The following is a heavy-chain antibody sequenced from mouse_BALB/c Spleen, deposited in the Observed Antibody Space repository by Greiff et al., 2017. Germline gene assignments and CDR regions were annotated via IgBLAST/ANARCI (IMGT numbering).Heavy chain of an antibody. V-gene: IGHV1-84*02. Sequence: QVQLKESGPELVKPGASVKISCKASGYTFTDYYINWVKQKPGQGLEWIGWIYPGSGNTKYNEKFKGKATLTVDTSSSTAYMQLSSLTSEDTAVYFCARRGYDRYFDVWGAGTTVTVSS. D-gene: IGHD2-14*01. CDR2: IYPGSGNT. CDR3: ARRGYDRYFDV. CDR1: GYTFTDYY. J-gene: IGHJ1*01.